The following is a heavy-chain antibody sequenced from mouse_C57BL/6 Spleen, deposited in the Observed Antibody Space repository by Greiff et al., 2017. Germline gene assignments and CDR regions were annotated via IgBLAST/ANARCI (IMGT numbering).Heavy chain of an antibody. J-gene: IGHJ2*01. CDR2: IYPSDSET. D-gene: IGHD3-2*02. CDR3: ARKSSGHFDY. Sequence: QVQLQQPEAELVRPGSSVKLSCKASGYTFTSYWMDWVKQRPGQGLEWIGNIYPSDSETHYNQKFKDKATLTVDKSSSTAYMQLSSLTSEDSAVYYCARKSSGHFDYWGQGTTLTVSS. V-gene: IGHV1-61*01. CDR1: GYTFTSYW.